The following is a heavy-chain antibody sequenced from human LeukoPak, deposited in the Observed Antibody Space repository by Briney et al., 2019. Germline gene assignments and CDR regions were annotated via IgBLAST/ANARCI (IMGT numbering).Heavy chain of an antibody. CDR3: ARLKDFWSGYPDY. V-gene: IGHV4-59*05. J-gene: IGHJ4*02. CDR1: GGSISSYY. CDR2: IYYSGST. D-gene: IGHD3-3*01. Sequence: SQTLSLTCTVSGGSISSYYWSWIRQPPGKGLEWIGSIYYSGSTYYNPSLKSRVTISVDTSKNQFSLKLSSVTAADTAVYYCARLKDFWSGYPDYWGQGTLVTVSS.